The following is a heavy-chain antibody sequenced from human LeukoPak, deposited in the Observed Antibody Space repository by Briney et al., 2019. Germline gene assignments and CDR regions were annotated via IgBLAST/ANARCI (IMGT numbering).Heavy chain of an antibody. D-gene: IGHD3-22*01. J-gene: IGHJ4*02. CDR2: ISYDGSNK. CDR3: AKDHGSSGVFDY. V-gene: IGHV3-30*18. CDR1: GFTFSSYG. Sequence: GGSLRLSCAASGFTFSSYGMHWVRQAPGKGLEWVAVISYDGSNKYYADSVKGRFTISRDNSKNTLYLQMNSLRAEDTAVYYCAKDHGSSGVFDYWGQGTLVTVSS.